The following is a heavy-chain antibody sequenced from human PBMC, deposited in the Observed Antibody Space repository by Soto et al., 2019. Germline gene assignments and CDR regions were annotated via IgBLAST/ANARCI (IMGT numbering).Heavy chain of an antibody. V-gene: IGHV3-33*01. Sequence: GGSLRLSCAASGFTFSSYGMHWVRQAPGKGLEWVAVIWYDGSNKYYADSVKGRFTISRDNSKNTLYLQMNSLRAEDTAVYYCARDSVVRGTDYWGQGTLVTVSS. CDR3: ARDSVVRGTDY. CDR1: GFTFSSYG. D-gene: IGHD3-10*01. J-gene: IGHJ4*02. CDR2: IWYDGSNK.